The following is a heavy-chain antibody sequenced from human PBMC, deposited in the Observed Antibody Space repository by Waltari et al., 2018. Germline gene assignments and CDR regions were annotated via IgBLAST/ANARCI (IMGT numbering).Heavy chain of an antibody. D-gene: IGHD3-3*01. Sequence: QVQLQQWGAGLLKPSETLSLTCSVSGASFSSYYWGWVRHVTGKGLEWIGQIRHPGNTNYNPSLQSRVAISIDTSRNQFSLRVFSVTAADTGLYFCTRGGNYDSWSHSPFVDPWGQGTQVSVSS. V-gene: IGHV4-34*01. CDR1: GASFSSYY. CDR2: IRHPGNT. CDR3: TRGGNYDSWSHSPFVDP. J-gene: IGHJ5*02.